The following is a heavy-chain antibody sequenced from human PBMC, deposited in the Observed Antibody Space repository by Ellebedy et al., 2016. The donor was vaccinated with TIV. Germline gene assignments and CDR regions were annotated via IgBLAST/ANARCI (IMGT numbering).Heavy chain of an antibody. V-gene: IGHV3-74*01. CDR2: IKSDGAGS. D-gene: IGHD3-22*01. CDR1: GFTFSFYW. Sequence: GGSLRLXXAASGFTFSFYWMYWVRQAPGKGLVWVSRIKSDGAGSSYADFVQGRFTISRDDAKNTLYLQMNSLRAEDTAVYYCARGGYYSFDYWGQGTLVTVSS. J-gene: IGHJ4*02. CDR3: ARGGYYSFDY.